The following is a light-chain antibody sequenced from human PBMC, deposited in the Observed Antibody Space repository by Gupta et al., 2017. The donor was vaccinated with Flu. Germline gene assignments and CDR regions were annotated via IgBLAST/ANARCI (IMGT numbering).Light chain of an antibody. Sequence: EVILTQSPDFQSVTPKEKVTITCRASQSVGASLDWYQQKPHQSPKLLIKYTSQSFPGVPSRFSGSGSGTHFTLTINGLEVEDAATYYCRQTSSLPWTFGQGTKVEI. V-gene: IGKV6-21*01. CDR2: YTS. J-gene: IGKJ1*01. CDR1: QSVGAS. CDR3: RQTSSLPWT.